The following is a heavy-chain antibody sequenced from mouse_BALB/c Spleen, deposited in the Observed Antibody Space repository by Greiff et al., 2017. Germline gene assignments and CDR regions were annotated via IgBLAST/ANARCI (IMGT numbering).Heavy chain of an antibody. CDR3: ARDYGSSLWFAY. CDR2: INPSTGYT. CDR1: GYTFTSYW. V-gene: IGHV1-7*01. Sequence: QVQLQQSGAELAKPGASVKMSCKASGYTFTSYWMHWVKQRPGQGLEWIGYINPSTGYTEYNQKFKDKATLTADKSSSTAYMQLSSLTSEDSAVYYCARDYGSSLWFAYWGQGTLVTVSA. D-gene: IGHD1-1*01. J-gene: IGHJ3*01.